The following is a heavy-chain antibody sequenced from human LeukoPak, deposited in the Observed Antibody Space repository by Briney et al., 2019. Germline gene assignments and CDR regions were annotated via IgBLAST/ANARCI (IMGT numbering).Heavy chain of an antibody. CDR3: ARTPSSSSSWH. CDR1: GFTFSTYE. J-gene: IGHJ4*02. Sequence: GGSLRLSCAASGFTFSTYEVNWVRQAPGKGLEWLSYITSSGSGVHYADSVKGRFTISRDNAENSLYLQMNSLRADDTAVYYCARTPSSSSSWHWGRGTLVTVSS. V-gene: IGHV3-48*03. D-gene: IGHD6-13*01. CDR2: ITSSGSGV.